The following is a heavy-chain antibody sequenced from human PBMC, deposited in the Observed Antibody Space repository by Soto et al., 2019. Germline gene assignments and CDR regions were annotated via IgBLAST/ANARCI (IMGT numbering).Heavy chain of an antibody. J-gene: IGHJ5*02. Sequence: SVKVSCKASGGTFSSYAISWVRQAPGQGLEWMGGIIPIFGTANYAQKFQGRVTITADESTSTAYMELSSLRSEDTAVYYCARDQQQLVMANWFDPWGQGTLVTVSS. CDR3: ARDQQQLVMANWFDP. D-gene: IGHD6-13*01. CDR2: IIPIFGTA. V-gene: IGHV1-69*13. CDR1: GGTFSSYA.